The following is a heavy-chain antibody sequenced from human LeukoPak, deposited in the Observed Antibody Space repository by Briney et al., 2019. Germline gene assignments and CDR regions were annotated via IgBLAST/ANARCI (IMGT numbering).Heavy chain of an antibody. CDR1: GYTFTGYY. CDR2: INPNSGGT. J-gene: IGHJ4*02. D-gene: IGHD3-10*01. CDR3: ARDTSPLRFGDLPPLDY. V-gene: IGHV1-2*02. Sequence: VAAVTVSCKASGYTFTGYYMHWVRQAPGQGREGMGWINPNSGGTNYAQKFQSRVTMTTDTSLSTAYMDLSRLRSHDTAVYYCARDTSPLRFGDLPPLDYWGQGTLVTVSS.